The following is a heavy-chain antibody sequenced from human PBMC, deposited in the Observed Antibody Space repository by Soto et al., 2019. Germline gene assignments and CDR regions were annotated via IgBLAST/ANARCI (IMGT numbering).Heavy chain of an antibody. CDR3: ARVPQDYYGSGSYYSYYYYMDV. CDR1: GYTFTGYG. J-gene: IGHJ6*03. V-gene: IGHV1-18*01. D-gene: IGHD3-10*01. CDR2: ISAYNGNT. Sequence: ASVKVSCKASGYTFTGYGISWVRQAPGQGLEWMGWISAYNGNTNYAQKLQGRVTMTTDTSTSTAYMELRSLRSDDTAVYYCARVPQDYYGSGSYYSYYYYMDVWGKGTTVTVSS.